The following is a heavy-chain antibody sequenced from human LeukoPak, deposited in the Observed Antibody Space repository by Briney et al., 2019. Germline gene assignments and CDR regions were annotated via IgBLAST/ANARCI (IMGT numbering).Heavy chain of an antibody. D-gene: IGHD3-22*01. CDR3: TKAKNYYDSSDYSPYFDY. V-gene: IGHV3-30*18. CDR1: GFTFSSYG. J-gene: IGHJ4*02. CDR2: ISYDGTTE. Sequence: QPGGSLRLSCAASGFTFSSYGMHWVRQAPGKGLEWVAVISYDGTTEYYADSVKGRFTISRDNSKNTLYLQMSSLRAEDTAVYYCTKAKNYYDSSDYSPYFDYWGQGTLVTVSS.